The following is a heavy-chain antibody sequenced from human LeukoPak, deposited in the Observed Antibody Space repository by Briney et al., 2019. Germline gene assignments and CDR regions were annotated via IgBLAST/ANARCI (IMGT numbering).Heavy chain of an antibody. J-gene: IGHJ4*02. CDR3: ARPLGYYGSGSAEYYFDY. D-gene: IGHD3-10*01. CDR1: GFTFSSYS. CDR2: ISSSSSYI. Sequence: AGGSLRLSCAASGFTFSSYSMNWVRHAPGKGLEWVSSISSSSSYIYYADSVKGRFTISRDNAKNSLYLQMNSLRAEDTAVYYCARPLGYYGSGSAEYYFDYWGQGTLVTVSS. V-gene: IGHV3-21*01.